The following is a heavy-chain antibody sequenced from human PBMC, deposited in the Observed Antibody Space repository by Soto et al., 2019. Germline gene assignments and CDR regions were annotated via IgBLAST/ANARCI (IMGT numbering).Heavy chain of an antibody. CDR3: ARYILYGGRRSWFGP. CDR1: GGSISNGSYY. CDR2: IFSSGRT. J-gene: IGHJ5*02. V-gene: IGHV4-31*03. D-gene: IGHD2-15*01. Sequence: TLSLTCTVSGGSISNGSYYWTWLRQHPGKGLEWIGHIFSSGRTSYNPSLESRLTISVDPSKNQFSLRLNSVPPADTAVYYCARYILYGGRRSWFGPSAQRTLVTVSS.